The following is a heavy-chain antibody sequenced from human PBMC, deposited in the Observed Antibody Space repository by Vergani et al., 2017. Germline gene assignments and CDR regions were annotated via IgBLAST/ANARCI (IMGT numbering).Heavy chain of an antibody. CDR1: GFTFSSYS. V-gene: IGHV3-48*01. Sequence: EVQLVESGGGLVQPGGSLRLSCAASGFTFSSYSMNWVRQAPGKGLEWVSYISSSSSTIYYADSVKGRFTISRDNAKNSLYLQMNSLRAEDTAVYYCARDNCSSTSCYDNYYYYGMDVWGQGTTVIVSS. J-gene: IGHJ6*02. CDR2: ISSSSSTI. D-gene: IGHD2-2*01. CDR3: ARDNCSSTSCYDNYYYYGMDV.